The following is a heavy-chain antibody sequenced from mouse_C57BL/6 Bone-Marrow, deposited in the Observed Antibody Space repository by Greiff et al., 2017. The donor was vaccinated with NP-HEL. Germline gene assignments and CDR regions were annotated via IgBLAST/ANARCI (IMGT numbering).Heavy chain of an antibody. CDR2: IGGGGST. J-gene: IGHJ4*01. D-gene: IGHD2-3*01. V-gene: IGHV2-9*01. CDR3: AKHRSYDGDYDYAMDY. Sequence: QVQLQQSGPGLVAPSQSLSITCTVSGFSLTSYGVDWVRQPPGKGLEWLGVIGGGGSTTYYSALLSGLSISKDNSKSQVYIKMNSLQTDDTAMYYCAKHRSYDGDYDYAMDYWGQGTSVTVSS. CDR1: GFSLTSYG.